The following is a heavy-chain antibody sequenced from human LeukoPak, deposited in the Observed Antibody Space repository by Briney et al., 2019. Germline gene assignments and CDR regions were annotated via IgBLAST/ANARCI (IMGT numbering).Heavy chain of an antibody. V-gene: IGHV1-18*01. CDR3: ARDTVRDFWSGYYIRFDP. Sequence: ASVKVSCKASGYTFTSYGISWVRQAPGQGLEWMGRISAYNGNTNYAQKLQGRVTMTTDTSTSTAYMELRSLRSDDTAVYYCARDTVRDFWSGYYIRFDPWGQGTLVTVSS. CDR2: ISAYNGNT. D-gene: IGHD3-3*01. J-gene: IGHJ5*02. CDR1: GYTFTSYG.